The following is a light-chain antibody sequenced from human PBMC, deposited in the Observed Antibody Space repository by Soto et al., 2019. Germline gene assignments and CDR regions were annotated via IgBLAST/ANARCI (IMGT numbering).Light chain of an antibody. CDR3: QQYNSYWT. V-gene: IGKV3-15*01. CDR1: QSVSSN. Sequence: EIVMTHSPTTLSVSPWERATLSFRASQSVSSNLAWYQQKPGQAPRLLIYGASTRATGIPARFSGSGSGTEFTLTISSLQPDDFATYYCQQYNSYWTFGQGTKVDIK. J-gene: IGKJ1*01. CDR2: GAS.